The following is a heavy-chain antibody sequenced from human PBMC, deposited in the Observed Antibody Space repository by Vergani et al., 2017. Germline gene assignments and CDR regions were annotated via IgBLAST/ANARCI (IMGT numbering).Heavy chain of an antibody. D-gene: IGHD3-9*01. CDR2: IRSKANSYAT. CDR3: AKVPATYDILTGYPAQVKYYFDY. V-gene: IGHV3-73*01. CDR1: GFTFSGSA. J-gene: IGHJ4*02. Sequence: EVQLVESGGGLVQPGGSLKLSCAASGFTFSGSAMHWVRQASGKGLEWVGRIRSKANSYATAYAASVKGRFTISRDDSKNTAYLQMNSLKTEDTAVYYCAKVPATYDILTGYPAQVKYYFDYWGQGTLVTVSS.